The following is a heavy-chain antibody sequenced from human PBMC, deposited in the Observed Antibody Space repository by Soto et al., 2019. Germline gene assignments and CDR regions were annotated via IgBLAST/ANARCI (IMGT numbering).Heavy chain of an antibody. CDR3: AQGGVRMDV. Sequence: QVQLQESGPGLVKPSETLSLTCTVSGVSISSSSWSWIRQPPGKGLEWIGYIYDSGSTNYNPPLKSRVTISVDTSKNQFSLKLSSVTAADTAVYYCAQGGVRMDVWGQGTMVTVSS. V-gene: IGHV4-59*01. CDR2: IYDSGST. D-gene: IGHD3-16*01. J-gene: IGHJ6*02. CDR1: GVSISSSS.